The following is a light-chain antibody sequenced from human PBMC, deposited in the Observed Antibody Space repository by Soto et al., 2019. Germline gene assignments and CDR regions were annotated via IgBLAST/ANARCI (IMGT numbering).Light chain of an antibody. CDR3: QQYNSYSWT. Sequence: DIQMTQSPSTLSASVGDRVTITCRASQSISSWLAWYQPKPGKAPKLLIYKASSLESGVPSRFSGSGSGTEFTLTISSLQPDDFATYYCQQYNSYSWTFGQGTKVDIK. J-gene: IGKJ1*01. CDR1: QSISSW. CDR2: KAS. V-gene: IGKV1-5*03.